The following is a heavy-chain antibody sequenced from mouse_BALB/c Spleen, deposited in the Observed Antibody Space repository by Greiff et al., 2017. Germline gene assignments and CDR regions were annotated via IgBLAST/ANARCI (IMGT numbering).Heavy chain of an antibody. Sequence: VQLQQSGPSLVQPSQSLSITCTVSGFSLTSYGVHWVRQSPGKGLEWLGVIWRGGSTDYNAAFMSRLSITKDNSKSQVFFKMNSLQADDTAIYYCAKNYYYGSSYGAMDYWGQGTSVTVSS. CDR2: IWRGGST. V-gene: IGHV2-5-1*01. CDR3: AKNYYYGSSYGAMDY. D-gene: IGHD1-1*01. J-gene: IGHJ4*01. CDR1: GFSLTSYG.